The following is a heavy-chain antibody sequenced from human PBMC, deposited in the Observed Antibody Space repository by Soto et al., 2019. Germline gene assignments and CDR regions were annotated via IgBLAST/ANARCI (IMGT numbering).Heavy chain of an antibody. D-gene: IGHD2-2*02. CDR2: IIPIFGTA. V-gene: IGHV1-69*13. CDR3: ASWTSCYTCYYYGMDV. CDR1: GGTFSSYA. Sequence: SVKVSCKASGGTFSSYAISWVRQAPGQGLEWMGGIIPIFGTANHAQKFQGRVTITADESTSTAYMELSSLRSEDTAVYYCASWTSCYTCYYYGMDVWGQGTTVTVSS. J-gene: IGHJ6*02.